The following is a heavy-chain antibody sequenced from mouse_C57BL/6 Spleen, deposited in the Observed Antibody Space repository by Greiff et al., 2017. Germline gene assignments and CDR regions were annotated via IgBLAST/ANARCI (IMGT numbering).Heavy chain of an antibody. CDR2: IRLKSDNYAT. V-gene: IGHV6-3*01. D-gene: IGHD2-5*01. CDR3: AGGDSNWFAY. CDR1: GFTFSNYW. Sequence: EVQGVESGGGLVQPGGSMKLSCVASGFTFSNYWMNWVRQSPEKGLEWVAKIRLKSDNYATHYAESVKGRFTNSKDASKRSIYLQMNNLRAEYTGSYYCAGGDSNWFAYWGQGPLVSVAA. J-gene: IGHJ3*01.